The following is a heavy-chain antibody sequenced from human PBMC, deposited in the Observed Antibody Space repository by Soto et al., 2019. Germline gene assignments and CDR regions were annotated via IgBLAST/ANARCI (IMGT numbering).Heavy chain of an antibody. D-gene: IGHD1-26*01. V-gene: IGHV3-74*01. CDR2: VNPDGSTT. CDR3: ARVASGSYDWFAP. Sequence: EVQLVESGGGLVQPGGSLRLSCAASKFSFSGYCLHWVRQAPGKGLMWVTRVNPDGSTTTYADSVKGRFTISRDNARDKVFLQMNSLRAEDTAVYYCARVASGSYDWFAPWGQGPLVTVSS. CDR1: KFSFSGYC. J-gene: IGHJ5*02.